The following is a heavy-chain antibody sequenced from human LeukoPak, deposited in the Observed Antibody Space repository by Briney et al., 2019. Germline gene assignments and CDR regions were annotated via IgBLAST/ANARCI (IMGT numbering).Heavy chain of an antibody. CDR2: IWYDGSNK. V-gene: IGHV3-33*01. D-gene: IGHD4-17*01. J-gene: IGHJ3*02. CDR1: GFTFSSYG. Sequence: GRSLRLSCAASGFTFSSYGMHWVRQAPGKGLEWVAVIWYDGSNKYYADSVKGRFTISRDNSKNTLYPQMNSLRAEDTAVYYCARPRGGDYPLDAFDIWGQGTMVTVSS. CDR3: ARPRGGDYPLDAFDI.